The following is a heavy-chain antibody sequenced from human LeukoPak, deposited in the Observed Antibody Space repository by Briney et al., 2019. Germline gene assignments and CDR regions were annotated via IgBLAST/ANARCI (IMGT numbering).Heavy chain of an antibody. Sequence: SETLSLTCTVSGGSITSNYWNWIRQPAGERLEWIGRVYSSGSSSYNPSFKSRVTMSADTAKNQLSLKLTSVTAADTAVYYCARWVAGTSRVGFDPWGQGILVTVSS. J-gene: IGHJ5*02. D-gene: IGHD6-19*01. CDR3: ARWVAGTSRVGFDP. V-gene: IGHV4-4*07. CDR2: VYSSGSS. CDR1: GGSITSNY.